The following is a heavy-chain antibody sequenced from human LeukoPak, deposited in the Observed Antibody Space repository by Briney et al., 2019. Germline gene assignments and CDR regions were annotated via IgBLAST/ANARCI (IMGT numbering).Heavy chain of an antibody. D-gene: IGHD6-13*01. CDR1: GYSISSGYY. Sequence: SETLSLTCAVSGYSISSGYYWGWIRQPPGKGLEWIGSIYHSGSTYYNPSLKSRVTISVDTSKNQFSLKLSSVTAADTAVYYCARTAPEHDSSSWFCYYYYMDVWGKGTTVTVSS. V-gene: IGHV4-38-2*01. CDR2: IYHSGST. CDR3: ARTAPEHDSSSWFCYYYYMDV. J-gene: IGHJ6*03.